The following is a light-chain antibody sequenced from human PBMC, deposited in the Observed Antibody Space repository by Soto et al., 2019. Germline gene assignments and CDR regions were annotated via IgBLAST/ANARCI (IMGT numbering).Light chain of an antibody. J-gene: IGKJ4*01. CDR1: QNSNWY. V-gene: IGKV1-39*01. CDR2: AAS. Sequence: DIQMTQSPPSLSASVGDKVTITCRASQNSNWYLSWYEQWPGKAPKLLIYAASRLQSGVPSRFSGSGSGTDFNFTIAGLQPEEVATFYGQQRYSAPLSFGGRTKVVIK. CDR3: QQRYSAPLS.